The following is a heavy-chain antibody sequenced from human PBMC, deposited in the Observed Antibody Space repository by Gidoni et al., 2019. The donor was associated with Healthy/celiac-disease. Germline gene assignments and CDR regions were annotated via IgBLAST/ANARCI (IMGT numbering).Heavy chain of an antibody. CDR3: ARDLGGTMRSPGMDV. CDR1: GYTFTGYY. CDR2: INPNSGGT. Sequence: QVQLVQSGAEVKKPGASVKVSCKASGYTFTGYYMHWVRQAPGQGLEWMGWINPNSGGTNYAQKFQGRVTMTRDTSISTAYMELSRLRSDDTAVYYCARDLGGTMRSPGMDVWGQGTTVTVSS. V-gene: IGHV1-2*02. J-gene: IGHJ6*02. D-gene: IGHD2-2*01.